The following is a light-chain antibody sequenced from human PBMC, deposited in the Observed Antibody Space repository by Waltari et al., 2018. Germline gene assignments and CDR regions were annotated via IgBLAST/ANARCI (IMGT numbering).Light chain of an antibody. J-gene: IGLJ3*02. CDR3: SAWDSSLRGWV. CDR2: RTN. Sequence: QAGLTQPPSVSKGWRQTATLTCTGNSNNVGNQEPAWLKQHQGHPPKPLSYRTNNRPSGISERFSASRSGNTASLTITGLQPEDEADYYCSAWDSSLRGWVFGGGTKLTVL. CDR1: SNNVGNQE. V-gene: IGLV10-54*04.